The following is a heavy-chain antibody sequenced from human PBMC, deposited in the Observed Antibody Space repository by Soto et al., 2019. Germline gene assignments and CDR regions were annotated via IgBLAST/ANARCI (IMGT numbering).Heavy chain of an antibody. CDR2: IYYSEST. CDR1: GGSISSSSYY. CDR3: ATSAYDSSGYYGGVFGY. D-gene: IGHD3-22*01. Sequence: SETLSLTCTVSGGSISSSSYYWGWIRQPPGKGLEWIGSIYYSESTYYNPSLKSRVTISVDTSKNQFSLKLSSVTAADTAVYYCATSAYDSSGYYGGVFGYWGQGTLVTVSS. V-gene: IGHV4-39*01. J-gene: IGHJ4*02.